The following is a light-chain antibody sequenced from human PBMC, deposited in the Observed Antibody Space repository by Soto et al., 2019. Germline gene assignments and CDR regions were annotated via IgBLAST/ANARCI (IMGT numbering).Light chain of an antibody. Sequence: DIQLTQVPSSLSASGGDRITITCRASQGVTNYLAWYQQKPGKGPSLLIYSASTLQSGVPSRFSGSGSGTDFTLTISSLQPVDVASYCGQSDRPAAAWTFCRGTKVDIK. J-gene: IGKJ1*01. V-gene: IGKV1-27*01. CDR3: QSDRPAAAWT. CDR1: QGVTNY. CDR2: SAS.